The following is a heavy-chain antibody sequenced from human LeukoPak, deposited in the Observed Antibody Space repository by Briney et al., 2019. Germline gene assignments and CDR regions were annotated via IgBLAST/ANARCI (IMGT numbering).Heavy chain of an antibody. Sequence: GGSLRLSCAASGFTFSSYAMSWVRQAPGKGLEWVSAISGSGGSTYYADSVKGRFTISRDNSKNTLYLQMNSLRAEDTAVYYCAKEHFGIQRCPYFDGMDVWGQGTTVTVSS. CDR2: ISGSGGST. CDR3: AKEHFGIQRCPYFDGMDV. J-gene: IGHJ6*02. V-gene: IGHV3-23*01. CDR1: GFTFSSYA. D-gene: IGHD5-18*01.